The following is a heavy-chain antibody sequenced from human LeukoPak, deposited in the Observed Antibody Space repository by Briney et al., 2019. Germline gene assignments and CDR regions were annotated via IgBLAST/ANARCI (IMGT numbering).Heavy chain of an antibody. CDR2: IYHSGNT. J-gene: IGHJ4*02. Sequence: SETLSLTCSVSGYSISSGYYWAWVRQPPGKGLEWIGTIYHSGNTYYTPSLKSRVTISVDTSKNQFSLKLSSVTAADTAVYYCARDITGSFDYWGQGNLVTVSS. CDR1: GYSISSGYY. CDR3: ARDITGSFDY. V-gene: IGHV4-38-2*02. D-gene: IGHD1-14*01.